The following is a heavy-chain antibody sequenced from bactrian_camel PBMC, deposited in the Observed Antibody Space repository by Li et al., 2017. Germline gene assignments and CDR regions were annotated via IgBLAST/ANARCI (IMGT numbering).Heavy chain of an antibody. J-gene: IGHJ4*01. CDR2: IAPDVGI. Sequence: HVQLVESGGGSVQVGGSLRLVCTASGFALDDMGWCRQAPGDEREGVAVIAPDVGIDYSDSVKGRFTISQDNAKATVYLQMNSLKDEDTAMYYCAADTVKVSLATIAQFAAYEGHGTQVTVS. V-gene: IGHV3S53*01. CDR1: GFALDD. D-gene: IGHD4*01.